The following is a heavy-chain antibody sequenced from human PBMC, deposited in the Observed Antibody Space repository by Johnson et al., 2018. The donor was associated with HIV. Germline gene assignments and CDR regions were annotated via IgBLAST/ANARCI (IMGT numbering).Heavy chain of an antibody. Sequence: VQLVESGGGLVHPGGSLRLSCAASGFTVSSNYMSWVRQAPGKGLEWVSVIYSGGSTYYADSVKGRFTISRDDSKNTLYLQMNSLRAEDTAVYYCSRGGGTYLEPFDIWGQGTMVTVSS. CDR1: GFTVSSNY. CDR2: IYSGGST. J-gene: IGHJ3*02. D-gene: IGHD1-26*01. V-gene: IGHV3-66*01. CDR3: SRGGGTYLEPFDI.